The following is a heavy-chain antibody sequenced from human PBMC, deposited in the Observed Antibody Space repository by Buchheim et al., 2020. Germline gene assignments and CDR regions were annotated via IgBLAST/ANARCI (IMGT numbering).Heavy chain of an antibody. CDR3: AKDRRHIVVVTAMPGPFDY. J-gene: IGHJ4*02. D-gene: IGHD2-21*02. Sequence: EVQLLESGGGLVQPGGSLRLSCAASGFTFSSYAMSWVRQAPGKGLEWVSAISGSGGSTYYADSVKGRFTISRDNSKNTLYLQMNSLRAEDTAVYYCAKDRRHIVVVTAMPGPFDYWGQGTL. CDR2: ISGSGGST. V-gene: IGHV3-23*01. CDR1: GFTFSSYA.